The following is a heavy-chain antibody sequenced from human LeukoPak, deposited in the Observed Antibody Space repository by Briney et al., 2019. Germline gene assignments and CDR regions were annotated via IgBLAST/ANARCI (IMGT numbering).Heavy chain of an antibody. CDR2: ISSSSSYI. Sequence: PGGSLRLSCAASGFTFSSYSMNWVRQAPGKGLEWVSSISSSSSYIYYADSVKGRFTISRDNAKNSLYLQMNSLRAEDTAVYYCARERFNSKIHQYWGQGTLVTVSS. D-gene: IGHD6-13*01. J-gene: IGHJ4*02. CDR3: ARERFNSKIHQY. V-gene: IGHV3-21*01. CDR1: GFTFSSYS.